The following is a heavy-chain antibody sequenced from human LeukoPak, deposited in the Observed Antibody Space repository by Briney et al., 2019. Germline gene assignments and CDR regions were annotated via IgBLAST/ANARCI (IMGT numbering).Heavy chain of an antibody. V-gene: IGHV4-34*01. D-gene: IGHD3-10*01. CDR1: GGSLSGYY. CDR3: ARRVAYYGSGSHHDY. J-gene: IGHJ4*02. Sequence: KTSETLSLTCAVYGGSLSGYYWSWIRQSPGKGLEWIGKINDSGSTNYNPSLKSRVTISVDTSKNQFSLKLSSVTAADTSVYYCARRVAYYGSGSHHDYWGQGTLVTVSS. CDR2: INDSGST.